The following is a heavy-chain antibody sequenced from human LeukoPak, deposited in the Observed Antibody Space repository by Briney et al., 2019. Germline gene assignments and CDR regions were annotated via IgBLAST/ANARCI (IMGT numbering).Heavy chain of an antibody. V-gene: IGHV4-30-2*01. J-gene: IGHJ3*02. CDR3: ARDRGSHDAFDI. D-gene: IGHD2-15*01. CDR1: GDSINSGPYS. Sequence: SETLSLTWAVSGDSINSGPYSWTWFRQTPGKGLEWIGHIYHSGSTSYNPSLKSRVIISLDRSKNQFSLNLSSVTAADTAVYYCARDRGSHDAFDIWGQGTMVTVSS. CDR2: IYHSGST.